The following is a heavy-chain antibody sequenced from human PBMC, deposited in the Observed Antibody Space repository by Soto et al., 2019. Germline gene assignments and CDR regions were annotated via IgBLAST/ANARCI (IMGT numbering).Heavy chain of an antibody. CDR2: ISGGGGNT. D-gene: IGHD5-18*01. CDR3: ESPIHGNTDMLMSDY. V-gene: IGHV3-23*01. J-gene: IGHJ4*02. CDR1: GFIFSSYA. Sequence: EVQLLESGGGLVQPGGSLRLSCVASGFIFSSYAMAWVRQAPGKGLEWVSFISGGGGNTYFADSVKGRFNISRDNTKNTVFLQMKSLRGVDTAVYYGESPIHGNTDMLMSDYWGQGTLVTVSS.